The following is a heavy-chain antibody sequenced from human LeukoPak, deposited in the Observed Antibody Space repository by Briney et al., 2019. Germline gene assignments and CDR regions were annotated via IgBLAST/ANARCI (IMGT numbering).Heavy chain of an antibody. CDR2: INHSGST. CDR1: GGSFSGYY. J-gene: IGHJ4*02. D-gene: IGHD2-15*01. CDR3: ARFSGPSFDY. V-gene: IGHV4-34*01. Sequence: SETLSLTCAVYGGSFSGYYWSWIRQPPGKGLEWIGEINHSGSTNYNPSLKSRVTISVDTSKNQFSLKLSSVTAADTAVYYCARFSGPSFDYWGQGTLVTVSS.